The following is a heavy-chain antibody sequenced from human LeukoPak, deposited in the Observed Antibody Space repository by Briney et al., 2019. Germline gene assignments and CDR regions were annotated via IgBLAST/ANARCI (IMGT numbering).Heavy chain of an antibody. V-gene: IGHV3-30*19. CDR1: GFTFSSYG. Sequence: PGGSLRLSCAASGFTFSSYGMHWVRQAPGKGLEWVAVISYDGSNKYYADSVKGRFTISRDNSKNTLYLQMNSLRAEDTAVYYCARGAYSSSAFDYWGQGTLVTVSS. D-gene: IGHD6-6*01. CDR2: ISYDGSNK. CDR3: ARGAYSSSAFDY. J-gene: IGHJ4*02.